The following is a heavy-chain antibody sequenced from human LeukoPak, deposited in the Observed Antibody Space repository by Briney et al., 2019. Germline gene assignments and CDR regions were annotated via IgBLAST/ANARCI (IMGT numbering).Heavy chain of an antibody. V-gene: IGHV3-7*01. CDR3: ARDRRYYYDSSGYPDAFDI. CDR2: IKQDGSEK. D-gene: IGHD3-22*01. J-gene: IGHJ3*02. Sequence: GGSLRLSCAASGFTFSSYWMSWVRQAPGKGLEWLANIKQDGSEKYYVDSVKGRFTISRDNAKNSLYLQMNSLRAEDTAVYYCARDRRYYYDSSGYPDAFDIWGQGTMVTVSS. CDR1: GFTFSSYW.